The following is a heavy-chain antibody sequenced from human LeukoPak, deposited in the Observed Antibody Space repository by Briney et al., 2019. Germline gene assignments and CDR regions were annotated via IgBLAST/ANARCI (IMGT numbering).Heavy chain of an antibody. V-gene: IGHV4-61*01. D-gene: IGHD6-13*01. Sequence: SETLSLTCTVSGGSISSGSYYWSWIRQPPEKGLEWIGYIYYSGSTNYNPSLKSRVTISVDTSKNQFSLKLSSVTAADTAVYYCASRIAAAVDFDYWGQGTLVTVSS. CDR2: IYYSGST. J-gene: IGHJ4*02. CDR1: GGSISSGSYY. CDR3: ASRIAAAVDFDY.